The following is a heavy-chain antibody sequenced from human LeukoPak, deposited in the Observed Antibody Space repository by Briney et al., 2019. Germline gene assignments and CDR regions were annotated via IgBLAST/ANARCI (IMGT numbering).Heavy chain of an antibody. Sequence: GGSLRLSCAVSGFTFSDYAMHWVRQAPGKGLEWVSYISSSGSTIYYADSVKGRFTISRDNAKNSLYLQMNSLRAEDTAVYYCAELGITMIGGVWGKGTTVTISS. CDR3: AELGITMIGGV. D-gene: IGHD3-10*02. CDR1: GFTFSDYA. CDR2: ISSSGSTI. V-gene: IGHV3-48*03. J-gene: IGHJ6*04.